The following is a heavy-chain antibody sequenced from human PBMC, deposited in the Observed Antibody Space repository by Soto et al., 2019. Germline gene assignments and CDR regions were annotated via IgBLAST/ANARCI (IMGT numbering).Heavy chain of an antibody. CDR2: IYYSGST. Sequence: SETLSLTCTVSGGSISSGDYYWSWIRQPPGKGLEWIGYIYYSGSTYYNPSLKSRVTISVDTSKNLFSLKVSSVTAADTAVYYCARAPRYFDILTGSYYFDYWGQGTLVTVSS. CDR3: ARAPRYFDILTGSYYFDY. V-gene: IGHV4-30-4*01. D-gene: IGHD3-9*01. J-gene: IGHJ4*02. CDR1: GGSISSGDYY.